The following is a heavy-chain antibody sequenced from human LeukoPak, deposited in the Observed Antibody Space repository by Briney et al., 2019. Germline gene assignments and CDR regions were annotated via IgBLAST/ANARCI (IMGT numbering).Heavy chain of an antibody. CDR3: AKEDTGYNYGYFDH. Sequence: GGSLRLSCAASGFTFSSYGMHWVRQAPGKGLEWVAVISYDGSNKYYADSVKGRFTISRDNSKNTLYLQMNSLRAEDTAVYYCAKEDTGYNYGYFDHWGQGTLVTVSS. D-gene: IGHD5-18*01. CDR1: GFTFSSYG. V-gene: IGHV3-30*18. J-gene: IGHJ4*02. CDR2: ISYDGSNK.